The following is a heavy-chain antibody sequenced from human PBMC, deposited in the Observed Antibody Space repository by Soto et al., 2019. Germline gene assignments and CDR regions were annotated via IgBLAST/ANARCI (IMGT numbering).Heavy chain of an antibody. Sequence: GGSLRLSCAASGFTFSNAWMSWVRQAPGKGLEWVGLIKTTTDGGTTDYAAPVKGRFSILRDDSKNTVYLQMNSLKTEDTAVYYCARPIFGPVMDVWGRGTTVTVSS. V-gene: IGHV3-15*01. CDR3: ARPIFGPVMDV. D-gene: IGHD3-3*01. CDR1: GFTFSNAW. CDR2: IKTTTDGGTT. J-gene: IGHJ6*02.